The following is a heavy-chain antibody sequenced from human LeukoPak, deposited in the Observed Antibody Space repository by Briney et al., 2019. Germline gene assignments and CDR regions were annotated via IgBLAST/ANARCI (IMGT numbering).Heavy chain of an antibody. CDR2: IWYDGSNK. D-gene: IGHD3-10*01. V-gene: IGHV3-33*01. Sequence: GGSLRLSCAASGFTFSSYGMHWVRQAPGKGLEWVAVIWYDGSNKYYADSVKGRFTISRDNSKNTLYLQMNSLRAEDTAVYYCARVGYRERYGSGSYRAYYYYGMDVWGKGTTVTVSS. J-gene: IGHJ6*04. CDR3: ARVGYRERYGSGSYRAYYYYGMDV. CDR1: GFTFSSYG.